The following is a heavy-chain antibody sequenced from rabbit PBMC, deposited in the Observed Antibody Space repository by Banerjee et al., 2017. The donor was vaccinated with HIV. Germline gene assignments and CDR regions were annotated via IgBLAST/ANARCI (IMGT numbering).Heavy chain of an antibody. CDR3: ARDEGGVGGIFNF. Sequence: LEESGGGLVQPEGSLALTCTASGFSFSTSYWICWVRQALGKGLEWIGCIYTGSSGSTYYASWAKGRFTISKTSSTVDLKMTSLTAADMATYFCARDEGGVGGIFNFWGPGTLVTVS. V-gene: IGHV1S45*01. CDR2: IYTGSSGST. D-gene: IGHD5-1*01. J-gene: IGHJ4*01. CDR1: GFSFSTSYW.